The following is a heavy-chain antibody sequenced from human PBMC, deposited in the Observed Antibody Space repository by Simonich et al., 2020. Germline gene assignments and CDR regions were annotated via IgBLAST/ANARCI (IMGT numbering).Heavy chain of an antibody. CDR1: GGSIISYY. Sequence: QVQLQESGPGLVKPSETLSLTCTVSGGSIISYYWSWIRQPPGKGLEWIGYIYYSRGTNYTPSLKSRVTISVDTSKNQFSLKLSSLTAADTAVYYCARHDRWLQFYFDYWGQGTLVTVSS. CDR3: ARHDRWLQFYFDY. V-gene: IGHV4-59*08. CDR2: IYYSRGT. J-gene: IGHJ4*02. D-gene: IGHD5-12*01.